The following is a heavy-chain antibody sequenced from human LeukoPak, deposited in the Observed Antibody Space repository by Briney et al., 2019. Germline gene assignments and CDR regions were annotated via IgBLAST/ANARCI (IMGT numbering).Heavy chain of an antibody. J-gene: IGHJ5*02. CDR1: GGTFSSYT. V-gene: IGHV1-69*02. Sequence: SVKVSRKASGGTFSSYTISWVRQAPGQGLEWMGRIIPILGIANYAQKFQGRVTITADKSTSTAYMELSSLRSEDTAVYYCARYYYDSSGPGAFDPWGQGTLVTVSS. CDR2: IIPILGIA. D-gene: IGHD3-22*01. CDR3: ARYYYDSSGPGAFDP.